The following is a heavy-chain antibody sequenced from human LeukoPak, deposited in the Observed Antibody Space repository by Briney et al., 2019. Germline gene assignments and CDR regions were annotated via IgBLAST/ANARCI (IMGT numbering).Heavy chain of an antibody. Sequence: GGSLRLSCAASGFTFSGSAIHWVRQASGKGLEWVGRIRSKANSYATAYAASVKGRFTVSRDDSKNTAYLQMNSLKTEDTAVYYCTRLGEYTSSSSSDCWGQGTLVTVSS. CDR1: GFTFSGSA. D-gene: IGHD6-13*01. CDR2: IRSKANSYAT. V-gene: IGHV3-73*01. CDR3: TRLGEYTSSSSSDC. J-gene: IGHJ4*02.